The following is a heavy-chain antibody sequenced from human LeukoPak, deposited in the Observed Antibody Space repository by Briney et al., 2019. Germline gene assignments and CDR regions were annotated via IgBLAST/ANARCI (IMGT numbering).Heavy chain of an antibody. CDR2: IKQDGGET. D-gene: IGHD2-2*01. CDR3: ARARQLLFQFDY. J-gene: IGHJ4*02. Sequence: PGGSLRLSCAAPGFTFSSYWMSWVRQAPGKGLEWVANIKQDGGETYYVDSVKGRFTISRDNTKNSLFLQMNSLRAEDTAVYYCARARQLLFQFDYWGQGTLVTVSS. CDR1: GFTFSSYW. V-gene: IGHV3-7*04.